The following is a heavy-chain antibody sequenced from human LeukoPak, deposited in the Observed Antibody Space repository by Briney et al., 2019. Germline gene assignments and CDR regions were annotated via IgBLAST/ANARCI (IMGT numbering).Heavy chain of an antibody. CDR1: GITFGTYA. CDR3: AKETGGDWGYFEY. V-gene: IGHV3-23*01. D-gene: IGHD2-21*01. J-gene: IGHJ4*02. CDR2: IHNSGDKT. Sequence: GGSLRLSCAASGITFGTYAMTWVRQAPGKGLEWVSSIHNSGDKTFYSDSVRGRFTIFRDNSKSTVYLQMNSLRADDTALYYCAKETGGDWGYFEYWGQGILVTVSS.